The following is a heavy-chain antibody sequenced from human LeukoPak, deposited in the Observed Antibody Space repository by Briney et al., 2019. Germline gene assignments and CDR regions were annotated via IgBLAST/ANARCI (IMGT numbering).Heavy chain of an antibody. J-gene: IGHJ4*02. CDR3: AREGYSSGNFDY. D-gene: IGHD6-19*01. V-gene: IGHV1-2*02. CDR2: INPNSGGR. CDR1: GYTFTCYY. Sequence: ASVTVSCKASGYTFTCYYMHWLRQAPGQGLEWMGWINPNSGGRNYAQKFQGRVTMTRDTSISTAYMELSRLRSDDTAVYYCAREGYSSGNFDYWGQGTLVTVSS.